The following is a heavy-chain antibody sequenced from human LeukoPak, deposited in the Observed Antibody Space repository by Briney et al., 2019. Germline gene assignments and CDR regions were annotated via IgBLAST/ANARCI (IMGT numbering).Heavy chain of an antibody. CDR1: GGSISSYY. V-gene: IGHV4-59*01. J-gene: IGHJ4*02. D-gene: IGHD6-13*01. CDR2: IYYSGST. Sequence: SETLSLTCTVSGGSISSYYWSWIRQPPGKGLEWIGYIYYSGSTNYNPSLKSRVTISVDTSENQFSLKLSSVTAADTAVYYCAREVAAAGTIDYWGQGTLVTVSS. CDR3: AREVAAAGTIDY.